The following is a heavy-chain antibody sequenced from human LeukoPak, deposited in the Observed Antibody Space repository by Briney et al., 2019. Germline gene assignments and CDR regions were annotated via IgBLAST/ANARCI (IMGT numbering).Heavy chain of an antibody. CDR2: ISAYNGNT. CDR3: ASSVGVGLDY. V-gene: IGHV1-18*01. J-gene: IGHJ4*02. Sequence: ASVKVSCKASGYTFTSYDINWVRQATGQGLEWMGWISAYNGNTNYAQKLQGRVTMTTDTSTSTAYMELRSLRSDDTAVYYCASSVGVGLDYWGQGTLVTVSS. CDR1: GYTFTSYD. D-gene: IGHD3-10*01.